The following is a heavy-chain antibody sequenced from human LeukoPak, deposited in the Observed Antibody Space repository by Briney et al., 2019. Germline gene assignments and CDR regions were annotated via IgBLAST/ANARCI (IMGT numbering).Heavy chain of an antibody. V-gene: IGHV3-21*01. D-gene: IGHD3-9*01. Sequence: GGSLRLSCAASGFTFSSYSMNWVRQAPGKGLEWVSSISSSSSYIYYADSMKGRFTISRDNAKNSLYLQMSSLRAEDTAVYYCARAAGDILTGRKGYFDYWGQGTLVTVSS. CDR2: ISSSSSYI. J-gene: IGHJ4*02. CDR3: ARAAGDILTGRKGYFDY. CDR1: GFTFSSYS.